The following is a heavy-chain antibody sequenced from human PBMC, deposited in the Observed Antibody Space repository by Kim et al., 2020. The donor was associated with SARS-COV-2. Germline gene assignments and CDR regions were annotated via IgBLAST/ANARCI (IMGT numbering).Heavy chain of an antibody. D-gene: IGHD5-12*01. CDR3: ARHQVATLDY. CDR2: ST. V-gene: IGHV4-39*01. Sequence: STYYNPSLKSRVTISVDTSKNQFSLKLSSVTAADTAVYYCARHQVATLDYWGQGTLVTVSS. J-gene: IGHJ4*02.